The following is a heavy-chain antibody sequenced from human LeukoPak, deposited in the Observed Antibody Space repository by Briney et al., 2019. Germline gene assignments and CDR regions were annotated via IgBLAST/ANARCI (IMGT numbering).Heavy chain of an antibody. D-gene: IGHD6-19*01. CDR1: GGSFSGYY. V-gene: IGHV4-34*01. CDR3: ARVYAGYSSGWFLDY. CDR2: INHSGST. J-gene: IGHJ4*02. Sequence: SETLSLTCAVYGGSFSGYYWSWIRQPPGKGLEWIGEINHSGSTNYNPSLKSRVTISVDTSKNQFSLKLNSVTAADTAVYYCARVYAGYSSGWFLDYWGQGTLVTVSS.